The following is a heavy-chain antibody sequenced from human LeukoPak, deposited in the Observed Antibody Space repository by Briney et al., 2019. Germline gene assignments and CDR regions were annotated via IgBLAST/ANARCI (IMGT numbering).Heavy chain of an antibody. CDR3: ARLVGASIPNYMDV. CDR2: ISHSGST. CDR1: GYSISSGYF. D-gene: IGHD1-26*01. Sequence: SETLSLTCTVSGYSISSGYFCGWIRQPSGKGLEWIASISHSGSTYYNPSLKSRVTISVDTSKNQFSLRLSSATAADTAVYCCARLVGASIPNYMDVWGKGTTVTVSS. V-gene: IGHV4-38-2*02. J-gene: IGHJ6*03.